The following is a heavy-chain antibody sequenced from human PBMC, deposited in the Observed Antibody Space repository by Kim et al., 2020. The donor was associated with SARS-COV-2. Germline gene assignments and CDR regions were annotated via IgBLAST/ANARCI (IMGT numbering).Heavy chain of an antibody. CDR2: IIPIFGTA. J-gene: IGHJ5*02. D-gene: IGHD3-22*01. CDR3: APLPVAREYYYDSSGYPP. V-gene: IGHV1-69*13. Sequence: SVKVSCKASGGTFSSYAISWVRQAPGQGLEWMGGIIPIFGTANYAQKFQGRVTITADESTSTAYMELSSLRSEDTAVYYCAPLPVAREYYYDSSGYPPWGQGTLVTVSS. CDR1: GGTFSSYA.